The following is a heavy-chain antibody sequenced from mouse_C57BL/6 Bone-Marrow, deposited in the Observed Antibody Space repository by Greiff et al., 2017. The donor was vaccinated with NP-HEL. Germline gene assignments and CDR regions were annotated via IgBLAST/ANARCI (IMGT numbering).Heavy chain of an antibody. Sequence: QVQLQQSDAELVKPGASVKISCKVSGYTFTDHTIHWMKQRPEQGLEWIGYIYPRDGSTKYNEKFKGKATLTADKSSSTAYMQLNSLTSEDSAVYFCSISYYYGSSYSYYYAMDYWGQGTSVTVSS. D-gene: IGHD1-1*01. CDR3: SISYYYGSSYSYYYAMDY. V-gene: IGHV1-78*01. J-gene: IGHJ4*01. CDR2: IYPRDGST. CDR1: GYTFTDHT.